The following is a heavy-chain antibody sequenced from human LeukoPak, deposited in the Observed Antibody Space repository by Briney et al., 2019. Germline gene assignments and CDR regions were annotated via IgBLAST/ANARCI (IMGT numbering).Heavy chain of an antibody. D-gene: IGHD6-19*01. Sequence: PGGSLRLSCAASGFTFNTYSMNWVRQAPGKGLEWVSSISSGSTYISYADSVKGRFTISRDNAKNSLYLQMNSLRAEDTAVHYCAKKGVAGMFHFDYWGQGTLVTVSS. CDR3: AKKGVAGMFHFDY. V-gene: IGHV3-21*04. CDR1: GFTFNTYS. CDR2: ISSGSTYI. J-gene: IGHJ4*02.